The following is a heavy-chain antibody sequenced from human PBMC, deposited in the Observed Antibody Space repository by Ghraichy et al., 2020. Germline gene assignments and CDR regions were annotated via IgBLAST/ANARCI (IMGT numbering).Heavy chain of an antibody. Sequence: ETLSLTCIVSGGSIISNSYYWGWIRQPPGKGLEWVGSIYHSGGTYYNPSLKSRVTISVDTSKNQFSLTLSPVTVADTAVYYCARLGIATVGNDLWGQGSLVTVSS. CDR3: ARLGIATVGNDL. CDR2: IYHSGGT. V-gene: IGHV4-39*01. J-gene: IGHJ5*02. D-gene: IGHD6-13*01. CDR1: GGSIISNSYY.